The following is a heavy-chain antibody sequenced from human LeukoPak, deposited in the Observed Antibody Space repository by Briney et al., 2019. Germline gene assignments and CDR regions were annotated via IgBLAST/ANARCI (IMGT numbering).Heavy chain of an antibody. CDR2: INHSGST. Sequence: PSETLSLTCAVYGGSFSGYYWSWIRQPPGKGLEWIGEINHSGSTNYNPSLKSRVTISVDTSKNQFSLKLSSVTAADTAVYYCARGPHSSGWYAAYYYYMDVWGKGTTVTVSS. CDR3: ARGPHSSGWYAAYYYYMDV. D-gene: IGHD6-19*01. J-gene: IGHJ6*03. CDR1: GGSFSGYY. V-gene: IGHV4-34*01.